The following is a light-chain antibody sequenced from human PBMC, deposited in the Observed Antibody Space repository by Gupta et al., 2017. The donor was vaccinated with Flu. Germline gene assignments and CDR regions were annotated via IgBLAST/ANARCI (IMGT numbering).Light chain of an antibody. CDR2: EVN. J-gene: IGLJ1*01. CDR3: SSYAGSDRTYV. V-gene: IGLV2-8*01. Sequence: YQKVPGKAPKLIMYEVNKRPSGVPDRFSGSKSGNTASLTVSSLQTDDEGDYHCSSYAGSDRTYVFGTGTAVTV.